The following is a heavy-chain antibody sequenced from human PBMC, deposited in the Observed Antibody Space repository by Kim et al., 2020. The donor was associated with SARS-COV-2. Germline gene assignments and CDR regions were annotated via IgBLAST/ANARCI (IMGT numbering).Heavy chain of an antibody. Sequence: SETLSLTCTVSGGSISSGGYYWSWIRQYPGKGLEWIGYIYYSGSTYYNPSLKSRVSISVDTSKNQFSLKLRSVTAADTAGYYCSRTVGGYCSGSSCYGDAVYIWGQGTMVTVSS. J-gene: IGHJ3*02. CDR3: SRTVGGYCSGSSCYGDAVYI. CDR1: GGSISSGGYY. D-gene: IGHD2-15*01. V-gene: IGHV4-31*03. CDR2: IYYSGST.